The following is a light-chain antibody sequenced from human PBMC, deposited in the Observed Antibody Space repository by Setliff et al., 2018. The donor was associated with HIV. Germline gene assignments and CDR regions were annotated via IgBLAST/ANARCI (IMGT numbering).Light chain of an antibody. CDR2: EVT. CDR3: SSYAITNTLP. J-gene: IGLJ1*01. CDR1: SSEVGGYSL. V-gene: IGLV2-14*03. Sequence: QSVLAQPASLSGSPGQSITISCTGTSSEVGGYSLVSWYQQHPGKAPKLIIYEVTNRASGVSNRFSGSKSGNTASLTISGLQAEDEADYYCSSYAITNTLPFGTGTKVTVL.